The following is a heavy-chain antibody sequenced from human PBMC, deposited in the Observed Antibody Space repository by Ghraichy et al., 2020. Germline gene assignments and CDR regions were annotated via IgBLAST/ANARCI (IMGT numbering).Heavy chain of an antibody. CDR3: ARCLELRVPDY. CDR1: GGSFSGYY. D-gene: IGHD1-7*01. J-gene: IGHJ4*02. Sequence: TLSLTCAVYGGSFSGYYWSWIRQPPGKGLEWIGEINHSGSTNYNPSLKSRVTISVDTSKNQFSLKLSSVTAADTAVYYCARCLELRVPDYWGQGTLVTVSS. CDR2: INHSGST. V-gene: IGHV4-34*01.